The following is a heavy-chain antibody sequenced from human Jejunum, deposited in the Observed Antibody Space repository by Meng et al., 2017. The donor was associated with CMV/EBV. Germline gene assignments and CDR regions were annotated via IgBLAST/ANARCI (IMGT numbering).Heavy chain of an antibody. CDR3: AWGPNLYFFDY. J-gene: IGHJ4*02. Sequence: VSGGSFNSDNSFWTWMRQPPGNGLEWIGYISYSGSTNYTPSLKNRVTISVDTSKNQFSLNLDSVTPADTAVYYCAWGPNLYFFDYWGQGILVTVSS. CDR2: ISYSGST. CDR1: GGSFNSDNSF. V-gene: IGHV4-61*01. D-gene: IGHD3-16*01.